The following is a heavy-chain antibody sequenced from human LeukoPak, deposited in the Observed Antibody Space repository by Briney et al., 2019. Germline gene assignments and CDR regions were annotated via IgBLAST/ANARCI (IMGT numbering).Heavy chain of an antibody. J-gene: IGHJ4*02. D-gene: IGHD5-12*01. CDR2: INPKSGGT. Sequence: ASVNVSCKASGYTFTGYYMHWVRQAPGQGLEWMGWINPKSGGTNYAQKFQGRVTMTRDTSISTAYMELSRLRSDDTAVYYCASTEWLRSQDSNFDYWGQGTLVTVSS. CDR3: ASTEWLRSQDSNFDY. CDR1: GYTFTGYY. V-gene: IGHV1-2*02.